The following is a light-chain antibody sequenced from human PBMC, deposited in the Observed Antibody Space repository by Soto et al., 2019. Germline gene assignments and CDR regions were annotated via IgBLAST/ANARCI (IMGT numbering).Light chain of an antibody. CDR2: GAS. V-gene: IGKV3-11*01. J-gene: IGKJ1*01. CDR1: QSVSSD. Sequence: EIVMTQSPATLSVPPGERATLSCRASQSVSSDLAWYRQKRGQAPRLLIYGASTRATGIPARFSGSGSGTDFTLTISSLEPEDFAVYYCQQRSNWPPWTFGQGTKVDIK. CDR3: QQRSNWPPWT.